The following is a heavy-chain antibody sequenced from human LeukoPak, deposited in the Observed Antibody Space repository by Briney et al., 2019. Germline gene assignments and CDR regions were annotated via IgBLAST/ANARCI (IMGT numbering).Heavy chain of an antibody. D-gene: IGHD4-17*01. CDR3: VRSVTTLSDFHN. CDR2: ISGSGRTI. J-gene: IGHJ4*02. Sequence: GGSLRLSCVVSGFTFSSYVMNWVRQAPGKGLEGVSYISGSGRTIFYADSVKGRFTISRDNAKNSLYLQMNSLRAEDTAVYYCVRSVTTLSDFHNWGQGTLVTVSS. V-gene: IGHV3-48*03. CDR1: GFTFSSYV.